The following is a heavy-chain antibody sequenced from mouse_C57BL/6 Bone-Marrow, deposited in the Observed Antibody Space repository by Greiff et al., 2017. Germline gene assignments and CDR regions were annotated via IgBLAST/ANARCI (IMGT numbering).Heavy chain of an antibody. CDR1: GFTFSSYA. Sequence: EVQLQQSGGGLVKPGGSLKLSCAASGFTFSSYAMSWVRQTPEKRLEWVATISDGGSYTYYPDNVKGRFTISRDNAKNNLYLQMSHLKYEDTAMYYCARQGGTGTYFDYWGQSTTLTVSS. CDR2: ISDGGSYT. CDR3: ARQGGTGTYFDY. V-gene: IGHV5-4*01. D-gene: IGHD4-1*01. J-gene: IGHJ2*01.